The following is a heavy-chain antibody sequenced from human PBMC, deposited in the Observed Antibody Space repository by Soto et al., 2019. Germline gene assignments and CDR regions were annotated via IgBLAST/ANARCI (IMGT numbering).Heavy chain of an antibody. CDR2: INPSVGSI. Sequence: ASVKVSCKGSGFSFTSYYMHWVRQAPGQGLEWMGSINPSVGSIRYAKKFQGRVTMTRDSSTSIAYMELSRLRSDDTAVYYCARDLTPSFKNYYDSSGFDYWGQGTLVTVSS. CDR1: GFSFTSYY. D-gene: IGHD3-22*01. J-gene: IGHJ4*02. V-gene: IGHV1-46*01. CDR3: ARDLTPSFKNYYDSSGFDY.